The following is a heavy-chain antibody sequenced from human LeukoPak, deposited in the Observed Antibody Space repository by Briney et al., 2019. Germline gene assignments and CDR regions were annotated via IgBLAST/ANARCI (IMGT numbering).Heavy chain of an antibody. Sequence: VASVKVSCKASGYTFTSYYMHWVRQAPGQGLEWMGIINPSGGSTSYAQKFQGRVTMTRDTSTSTVYMELSSLRSEDTAVYYCARDGSIVVVTAILDYWGQGTLVTVSS. J-gene: IGHJ4*02. CDR3: ARDGSIVVVTAILDY. CDR1: GYTFTSYY. D-gene: IGHD2-21*02. CDR2: INPSGGST. V-gene: IGHV1-46*01.